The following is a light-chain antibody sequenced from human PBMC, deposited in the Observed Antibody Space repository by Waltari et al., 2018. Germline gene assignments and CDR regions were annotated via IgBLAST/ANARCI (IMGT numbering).Light chain of an antibody. CDR1: SSDVGGYNY. CDR3: CAYAGSYTSV. Sequence: QSALTQPRSVSGSPGQSVTISCTGTSSDVGGYNYVSWYQQHTGKAPKLMIYDVSKRPAGVPDRFSGSKSGNTASLTISGLQAEDEADYYFCAYAGSYTSVFGGGTKLTVL. V-gene: IGLV2-11*01. CDR2: DVS. J-gene: IGLJ2*01.